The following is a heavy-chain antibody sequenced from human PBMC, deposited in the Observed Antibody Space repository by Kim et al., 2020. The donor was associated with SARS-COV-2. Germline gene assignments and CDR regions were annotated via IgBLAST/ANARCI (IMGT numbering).Heavy chain of an antibody. V-gene: IGHV4-39*01. D-gene: IGHD3-3*01. Sequence: SETLSLTCTVSGGSISSSSYYWGWIRQPPGKGLEWIGSIYYSGSTYYNPSLKSRVTISVDTSKNQFSLKLSSVTAADTAVYYCARPIFGGPMEGYYFDYWGQGTLVTVSS. CDR1: GGSISSSSYY. CDR2: IYYSGST. J-gene: IGHJ4*02. CDR3: ARPIFGGPMEGYYFDY.